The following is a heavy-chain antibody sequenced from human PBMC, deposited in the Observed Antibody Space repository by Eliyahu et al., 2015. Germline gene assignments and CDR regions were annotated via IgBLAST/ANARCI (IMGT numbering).Heavy chain of an antibody. V-gene: IGHV3-23*01. D-gene: IGHD4-23*01. CDR1: GFXFSSYA. Sequence: EVQLLESGGGLVQPGGSLRLSCAASGFXFSSYAMSWVRQAPGKGLEWVSAISGSGGSTYYADSVKGRFTISRDNSKNTLYLQMNSLRAEDTAVYYCAKDRGTRYGGKSLYYFDYWGQGTLVTVSS. CDR3: AKDRGTRYGGKSLYYFDY. J-gene: IGHJ4*02. CDR2: ISGSGGST.